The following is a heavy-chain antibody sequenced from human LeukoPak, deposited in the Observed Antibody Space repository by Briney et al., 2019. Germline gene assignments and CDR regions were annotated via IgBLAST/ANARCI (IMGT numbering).Heavy chain of an antibody. CDR3: ARALSGQWSWFDP. CDR2: ISYDGSNK. Sequence: GGSLRLSCAASGFTFSSYAMHWVRQAPGKGLEWVAVISYDGSNKYYADSVKGRFTISRDNSKNTLYLQMNSLRAEDTAVYYCARALSGQWSWFDPWGQGTLVTVSS. J-gene: IGHJ5*02. D-gene: IGHD5-12*01. V-gene: IGHV3-30-3*01. CDR1: GFTFSSYA.